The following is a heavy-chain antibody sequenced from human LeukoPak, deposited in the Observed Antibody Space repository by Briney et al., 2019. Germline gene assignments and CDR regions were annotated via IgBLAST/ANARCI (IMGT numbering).Heavy chain of an antibody. Sequence: GGSLRLSCAASGFTFSSYSMNWVRQVPGKGLEWVSSISSSSSYIYYADSVKGRFTISRDNAKNSLYLQMNSLRAEDTAVYYCARCHVAARLRMSWFDPWGQGTLVTVSS. D-gene: IGHD6-6*01. J-gene: IGHJ5*02. V-gene: IGHV3-21*01. CDR2: ISSSSSYI. CDR1: GFTFSSYS. CDR3: ARCHVAARLRMSWFDP.